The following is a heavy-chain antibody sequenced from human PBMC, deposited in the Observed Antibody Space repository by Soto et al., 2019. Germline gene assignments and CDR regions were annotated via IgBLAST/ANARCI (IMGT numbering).Heavy chain of an antibody. Sequence: ASVKVSCKASGYTFTSYGISWVRQALGQGLEWMGWISAYNGNTNYAQKLQGRVTMTTDTSTSTAYMELRSLRSDDTAVYYCARWGCSSTSCYGSYYYYGMDVWGQGTTVTVSS. CDR3: ARWGCSSTSCYGSYYYYGMDV. CDR2: ISAYNGNT. CDR1: GYTFTSYG. D-gene: IGHD2-2*01. J-gene: IGHJ6*01. V-gene: IGHV1-18*01.